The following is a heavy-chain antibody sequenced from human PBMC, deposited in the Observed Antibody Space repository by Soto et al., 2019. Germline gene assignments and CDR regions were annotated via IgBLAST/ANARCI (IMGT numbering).Heavy chain of an antibody. Sequence: SETLSLRCTVSGGAISSGGYYGSWIGQHPGKGLEWIGYIDSGNTLYNPSLKGRVTISVDTPKNKVSMKMRSVTAAGTAVYFCASSKVGVWSGFGMDVWGQGTTVTVSS. CDR3: ASSKVGVWSGFGMDV. V-gene: IGHV4-61*08. J-gene: IGHJ6*02. CDR2: IDSGNT. CDR1: GGAISSGGYY. D-gene: IGHD3-3*01.